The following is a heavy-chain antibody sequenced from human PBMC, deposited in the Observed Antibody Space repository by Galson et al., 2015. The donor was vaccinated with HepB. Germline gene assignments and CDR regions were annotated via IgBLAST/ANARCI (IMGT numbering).Heavy chain of an antibody. V-gene: IGHV1-2*06. Sequence: SVKVSCKASGYTFTGYYMHWVRQAPGQGLEWMGRINPNSGGTNYAQKFQGRVTMTRDTSISTAYMELSRLRSDDTAVYYCAREAGFYDYIWGSYPDRGWFDPWGQGTLVTVSS. J-gene: IGHJ5*02. D-gene: IGHD3-16*02. CDR2: INPNSGGT. CDR1: GYTFTGYY. CDR3: AREAGFYDYIWGSYPDRGWFDP.